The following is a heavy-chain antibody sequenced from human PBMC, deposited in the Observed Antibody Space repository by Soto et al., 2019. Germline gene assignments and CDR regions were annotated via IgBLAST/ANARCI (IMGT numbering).Heavy chain of an antibody. J-gene: IGHJ4*02. CDR2: ITDSSDTV. D-gene: IGHD3-3*01. CDR3: ARDFGHGYYLDY. CDR1: GFSFSNYN. Sequence: GGSLRLSCVASGFSFSNYNMNWVRQAPGKGLEWVSYITDSSDTVHYADSVRGRFAISRDNAESSLYLQMNSLRDEDTAVYFCARDFGHGYYLDYWGRGTLVTVSS. V-gene: IGHV3-48*02.